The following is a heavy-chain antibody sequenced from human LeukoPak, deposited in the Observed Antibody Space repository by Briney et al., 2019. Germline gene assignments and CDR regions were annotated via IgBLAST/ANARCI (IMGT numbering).Heavy chain of an antibody. CDR1: GFTSSSYG. J-gene: IGHJ6*02. D-gene: IGHD3-22*01. CDR3: AKDLYYYDSSGYRPGYYYGMDV. Sequence: GGSLRLSCAASGFTSSSYGMHWVRQAPGKGLEWVAVISYDGSNKYYADSVKGRFTISRDNSKNTLYLQMNSLRAEDTAVYYCAKDLYYYDSSGYRPGYYYGMDVWGQGTTVTVSS. V-gene: IGHV3-30*18. CDR2: ISYDGSNK.